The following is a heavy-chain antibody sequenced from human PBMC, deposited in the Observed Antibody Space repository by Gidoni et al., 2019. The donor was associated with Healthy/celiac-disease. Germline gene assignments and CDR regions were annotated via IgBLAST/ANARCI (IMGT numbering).Heavy chain of an antibody. D-gene: IGHD6-13*01. Sequence: QAQLVQSGAEVKKPGASVMVSCTASGHTFTGYYMHWVRQAPGRGLEWMGWIDPNSGGTNYAQKFQGRVTMTRDTSISTAYMELSRLGSDDTAVYYCARGGYIAEYYFDYWGQGTLVTVSS. CDR2: IDPNSGGT. CDR3: ARGGYIAEYYFDY. J-gene: IGHJ4*02. CDR1: GHTFTGYY. V-gene: IGHV1-2*02.